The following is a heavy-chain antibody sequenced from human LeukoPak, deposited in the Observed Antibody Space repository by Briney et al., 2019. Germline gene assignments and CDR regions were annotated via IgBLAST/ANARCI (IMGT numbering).Heavy chain of an antibody. J-gene: IGHJ5*02. CDR2: IYYSGST. D-gene: IGHD6-13*01. CDR1: GVYISSYY. CDR3: ARDIASNWFDP. Sequence: SETLSLTCSVSGVYISSYYWSWLRQPPGKGLEWIGYIYYSGSTNYNPSPKSRVPISVDTSKNQFSLKLSSVTAADTAVYYCARDIASNWFDPWGQGTLVTVSS. V-gene: IGHV4-59*01.